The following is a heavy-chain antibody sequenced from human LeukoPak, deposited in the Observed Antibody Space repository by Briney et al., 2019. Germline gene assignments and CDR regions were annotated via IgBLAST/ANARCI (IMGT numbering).Heavy chain of an antibody. D-gene: IGHD2-2*01. V-gene: IGHV3-21*01. CDR1: GFTFSSYS. Sequence: PGGSLRLSCAASGFTFSSYSMNWVRQAPGKGLEWVSSISSSSSCIYYADSVKGRFTISRDNAKNSLYLQMNSLRAEDTAVYYCARGASPVAPAADYWGQGTLVTVSS. CDR3: ARGASPVAPAADY. J-gene: IGHJ4*02. CDR2: ISSSSSCI.